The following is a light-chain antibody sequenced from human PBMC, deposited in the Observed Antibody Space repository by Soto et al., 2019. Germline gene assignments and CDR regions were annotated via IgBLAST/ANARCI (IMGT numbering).Light chain of an antibody. CDR2: GAY. CDR1: QVIGNY. Sequence: DIQMTHSPSSLSASVGDRVTITCRASQVIGNYLAWYQQKPGKVPKLLIYGAYTLQSGVPSRFSGSGSGTDFTLTISSLQPEDVAIYYCQKYNSGLITFGQGTRLEI. V-gene: IGKV1-27*01. CDR3: QKYNSGLIT. J-gene: IGKJ5*01.